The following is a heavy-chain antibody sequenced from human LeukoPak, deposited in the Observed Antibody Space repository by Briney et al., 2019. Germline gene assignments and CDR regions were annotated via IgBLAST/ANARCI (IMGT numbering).Heavy chain of an antibody. J-gene: IGHJ3*02. CDR2: ISSSSSYI. CDR1: GFTFSSYS. Sequence: GGSLRLSCAASGFTFSSYSMNWVRQAPGKGLEWVSSISSSSSYIYYADSVKGRFTISRDNAKNSLYLQMNSLRAEDTAVYYCARDTSPVTRPDAFDIWGQGTMVTVSS. D-gene: IGHD3-10*01. CDR3: ARDTSPVTRPDAFDI. V-gene: IGHV3-21*01.